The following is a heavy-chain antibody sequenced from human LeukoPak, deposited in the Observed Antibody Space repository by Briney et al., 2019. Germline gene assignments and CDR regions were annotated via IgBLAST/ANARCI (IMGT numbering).Heavy chain of an antibody. CDR1: GGSFSGYY. D-gene: IGHD6-6*01. CDR2: INHSGST. Sequence: SETLSLTCAVYGGSFSGYYWSWIRQPPGKGLEWIGEINHSGSTNYNPSLKSRVTISVDTSKNQFSLKLSSVTAADTAEYYCARGGTLSSSSPPNYYYYYYYMDVWGKGTTVTVSS. CDR3: ARGGTLSSSSPPNYYYYYYYMDV. J-gene: IGHJ6*03. V-gene: IGHV4-34*01.